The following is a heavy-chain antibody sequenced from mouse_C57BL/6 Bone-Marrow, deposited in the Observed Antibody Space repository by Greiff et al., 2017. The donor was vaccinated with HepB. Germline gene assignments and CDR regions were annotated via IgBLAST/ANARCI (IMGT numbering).Heavy chain of an antibody. CDR3: ARPVITTVVATVGDY. CDR2: ISSGGSYT. D-gene: IGHD1-1*01. Sequence: EVQGVESGGDLVKPGGSLKLSCAASGFTFSSYGMSWVRQTPDKRLEWVATISSGGSYTYYPDSVKGRFTISRDNAKNTLYLQMSSLKSEDTAMYYCARPVITTVVATVGDYWGQGTSVTVSS. CDR1: GFTFSSYG. V-gene: IGHV5-6*01. J-gene: IGHJ4*01.